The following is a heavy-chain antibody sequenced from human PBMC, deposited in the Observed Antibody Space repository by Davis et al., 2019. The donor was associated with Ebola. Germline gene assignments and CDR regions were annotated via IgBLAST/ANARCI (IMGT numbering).Heavy chain of an antibody. Sequence: ASVKVSCKASGYTFTSYAMHWVRQAPGQRLEWMGWINAGNGNTKYSQKFQGRVTITRDTSASTAYMELSSLRSEDTAVYYCARQGDEQLWFDYWGQGTLVTVSS. V-gene: IGHV1-3*01. CDR3: ARQGDEQLWFDY. CDR2: INAGNGNT. D-gene: IGHD5-18*01. CDR1: GYTFTSYA. J-gene: IGHJ4*02.